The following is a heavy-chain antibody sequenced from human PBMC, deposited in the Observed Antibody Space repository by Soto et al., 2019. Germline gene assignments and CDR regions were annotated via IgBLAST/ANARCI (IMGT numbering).Heavy chain of an antibody. CDR3: ARGATAPAFDI. CDR2: IYYSGST. V-gene: IGHV4-59*11. CDR1: GGSSSRHY. J-gene: IGHJ3*02. Sequence: SETLSLTCTVSGGSSSRHYWSWIRQAPGKGLEWIAYIYYSGSTNFSPSLKSRVTISLETSKSQFSLKLTSVTAADTAVYFCARGATAPAFDIWGPGTMVTVSS. D-gene: IGHD5-18*01.